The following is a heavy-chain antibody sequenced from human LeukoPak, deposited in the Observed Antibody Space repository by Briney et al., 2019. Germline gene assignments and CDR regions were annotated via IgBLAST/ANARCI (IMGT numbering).Heavy chain of an antibody. D-gene: IGHD3-3*01. CDR2: ISPNSGDT. J-gene: IGHJ4*02. CDR1: GYTFSGYY. V-gene: IGHV1-2*02. Sequence: GASVKVSCKASGYTFSGYYMQWVRQAPGQGLEWMGWISPNSGDTHYAQKLQGRVTMTTDTSIGTAYMALSRLRSDDTAVYFCARGSLSDFWSGYYTYFDFWGQGTLVTVSS. CDR3: ARGSLSDFWSGYYTYFDF.